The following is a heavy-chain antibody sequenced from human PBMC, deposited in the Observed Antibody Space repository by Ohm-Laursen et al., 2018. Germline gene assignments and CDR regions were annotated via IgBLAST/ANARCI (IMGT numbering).Heavy chain of an antibody. J-gene: IGHJ2*01. Sequence: TLSLTCAVSGGSFSSADYYWSWIRHHPGKGLEWIGYVSYSENTYYNPSLKSRLLISVDRSKNQFSLKLSSVTAADTAVYYCARGYFDLWGRGTLVTVSS. CDR2: VSYSENT. CDR3: ARGYFDL. V-gene: IGHV4-31*11. CDR1: GGSFSSADYY.